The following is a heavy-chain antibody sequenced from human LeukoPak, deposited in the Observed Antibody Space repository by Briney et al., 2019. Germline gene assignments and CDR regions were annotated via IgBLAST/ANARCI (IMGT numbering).Heavy chain of an antibody. CDR2: IYYGGST. D-gene: IGHD2-15*01. Sequence: SETLSLTCTVSGGSISSYYWSWIRQPQGMGRVWIGYIYYGGSTNYNPSLKSRVTISVDTSKNQFSLKLSSVTAADTAVYYCARALGVYCSGGSCPDYYYYYMDVWGKGTTVTVSS. CDR1: GGSISSYY. J-gene: IGHJ6*03. V-gene: IGHV4-59*01. CDR3: ARALGVYCSGGSCPDYYYYYMDV.